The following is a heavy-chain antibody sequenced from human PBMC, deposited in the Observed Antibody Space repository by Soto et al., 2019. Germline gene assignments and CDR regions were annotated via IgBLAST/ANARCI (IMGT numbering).Heavy chain of an antibody. CDR3: ARDVPLNYYDGTFSYYAMDV. CDR1: GFTFSSYA. J-gene: IGHJ6*02. V-gene: IGHV3-30-3*01. Sequence: GGSLRLSCAASGFTFSSYAMHWVRQAPGKGLEWVAVISYDGSNKYYADSVKGRFTISRDNSKNTLYLQMNSLRAEDTAVYYCARDVPLNYYDGTFSYYAMDVWGQGTTVTVSS. D-gene: IGHD3-16*01. CDR2: ISYDGSNK.